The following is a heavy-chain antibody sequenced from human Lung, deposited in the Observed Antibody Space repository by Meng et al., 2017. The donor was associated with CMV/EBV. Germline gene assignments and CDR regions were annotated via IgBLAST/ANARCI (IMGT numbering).Heavy chain of an antibody. V-gene: IGHV3-30*02. CDR1: GFTFSTFG. Sequence: GESLKISCAASGFTFSTFGIHWVRQAPGKGLEWVAFIRDTGYSKYYADSVKGRFTISRDNSKNTLYLQMDSLRAEDTAVYYCAKDMTTTYYYYGMDVWGQGTTVTGSS. CDR3: AKDMTTTYYYYGMDV. D-gene: IGHD4-11*01. J-gene: IGHJ6*02. CDR2: IRDTGYSK.